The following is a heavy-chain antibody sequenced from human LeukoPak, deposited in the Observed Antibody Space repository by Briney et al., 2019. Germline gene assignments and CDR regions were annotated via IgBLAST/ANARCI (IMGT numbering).Heavy chain of an antibody. D-gene: IGHD5-24*01. CDR2: IIPIFGTA. Sequence: ASVKVSCRASGGTFSSYAISGVRQAPGQGLEWMGRIIPIFGTANYAQKFQGRVTITTDESTGTAYMELSSLRSEDTAVYYCAVPRDGYNNDYWGQGTLVTVSS. V-gene: IGHV1-69*05. CDR3: AVPRDGYNNDY. CDR1: GGTFSSYA. J-gene: IGHJ4*02.